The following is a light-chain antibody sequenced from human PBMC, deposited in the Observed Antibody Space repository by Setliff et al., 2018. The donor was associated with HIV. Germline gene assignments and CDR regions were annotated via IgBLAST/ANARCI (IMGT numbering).Light chain of an antibody. J-gene: IGLJ1*01. V-gene: IGLV2-14*03. Sequence: QSALTQPASVSGSLGQSITMSCTGTSRDVGGHNYVSWYQQHPGKAPKLMIYDVSNRPSGVSNRFSGSKSGSTASLTISGLQAEDEADYYCSSYTSSSTFVFGTGTKVTVL. CDR1: SRDVGGHNY. CDR2: DVS. CDR3: SSYTSSSTFV.